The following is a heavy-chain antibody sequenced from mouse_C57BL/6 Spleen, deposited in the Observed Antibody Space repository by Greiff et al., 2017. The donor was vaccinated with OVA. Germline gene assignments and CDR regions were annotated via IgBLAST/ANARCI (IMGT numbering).Heavy chain of an antibody. J-gene: IGHJ1*03. CDR3: ARRGSYCYGSSYDYFDV. Sequence: QVQLQQPGAELVMPGASVKLSCKASGYTFTSYWMHWVKQRPGQGLEWIGEIDPSDSYTNYNQKFKGKSTLTVDKSSSTAYMQLSSLTSEDSAVYYCARRGSYCYGSSYDYFDVWGTGTTVTVSS. CDR2: IDPSDSYT. D-gene: IGHD1-1*01. V-gene: IGHV1-69*01. CDR1: GYTFTSYW.